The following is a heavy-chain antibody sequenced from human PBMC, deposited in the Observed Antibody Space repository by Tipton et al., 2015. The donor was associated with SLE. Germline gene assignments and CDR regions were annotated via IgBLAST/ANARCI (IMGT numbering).Heavy chain of an antibody. CDR1: GVSISSYY. D-gene: IGHD3-3*02. CDR3: ARLATNEVFDY. J-gene: IGHJ4*02. Sequence: TLSLTCTVSGVSISSYYWCWIRQPPGKGLEWIGYSYYSRSTNYNPSLKSRVTISVDTSKNQFSLRLRAVTAADTAVYYCARLATNEVFDYWGQSALVPVPS. CDR2: SYYSRST. V-gene: IGHV4-59*12.